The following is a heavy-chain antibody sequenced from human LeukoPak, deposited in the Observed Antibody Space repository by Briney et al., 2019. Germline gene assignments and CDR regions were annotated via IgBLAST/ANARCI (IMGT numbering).Heavy chain of an antibody. J-gene: IGHJ3*02. CDR3: ATESGDELPPDSFDI. CDR2: IYLGDSDT. D-gene: IGHD3-10*01. Sequence: GESLQISCKGSGNTFTNYWIGWVRQMPGKGLEWMGIIYLGDSDTTYSPSFQGQVTMSADKSISTAYLQWSNLKASDTAMYYCATESGDELPPDSFDIWGQGPMVIVSS. CDR1: GNTFTNYW. V-gene: IGHV5-51*01.